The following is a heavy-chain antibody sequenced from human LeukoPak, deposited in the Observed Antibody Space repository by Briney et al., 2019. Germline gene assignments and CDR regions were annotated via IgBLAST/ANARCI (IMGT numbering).Heavy chain of an antibody. V-gene: IGHV3-30-3*01. CDR2: ISFDGGNK. CDR3: ARGRAGIAAAGFDY. Sequence: GGSLRLSCATSGFTFSMSSMHWVRLAPGKGLDWVAVISFDGGNKFYADSVKGRFSISRDNSKNTLYLQMNSLGLDDTAVYFCARGRAGIAAAGFDYWGQGTLVTVSS. J-gene: IGHJ4*02. CDR1: GFTFSMSS. D-gene: IGHD6-13*01.